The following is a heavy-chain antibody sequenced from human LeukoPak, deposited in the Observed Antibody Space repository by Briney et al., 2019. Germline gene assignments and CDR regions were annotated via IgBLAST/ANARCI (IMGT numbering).Heavy chain of an antibody. CDR1: GGSISSYY. V-gene: IGHV4-59*01. D-gene: IGHD2-15*01. CDR2: IYYSGST. J-gene: IGHJ5*02. CDR3: ARALGYCSGGSCYDPVLWFDP. Sequence: SETLSLTCTVSGGSISSYYWSWIRQPPGKGLEWIGYIYYSGSTNYNPSLKSRVTMSVDTSKNQFSLKLSSVTAADTAVYYCARALGYCSGGSCYDPVLWFDPWGQGTLVTVSS.